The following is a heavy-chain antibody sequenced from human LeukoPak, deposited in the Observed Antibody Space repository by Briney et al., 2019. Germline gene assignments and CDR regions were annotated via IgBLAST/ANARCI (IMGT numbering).Heavy chain of an antibody. D-gene: IGHD3-10*01. CDR1: GYSFTSYW. Sequence: GESLKISCKGSGYSFTSYWIGWVRQMPVKGLEWMGIIYPGDSDTRYSPSFQGQVTISADKSISTAYLQWSSLKASDTAMYYCARHGEGWFGEKKFDPWGQGTLVTVSS. CDR2: IYPGDSDT. CDR3: ARHGEGWFGEKKFDP. J-gene: IGHJ5*02. V-gene: IGHV5-51*01.